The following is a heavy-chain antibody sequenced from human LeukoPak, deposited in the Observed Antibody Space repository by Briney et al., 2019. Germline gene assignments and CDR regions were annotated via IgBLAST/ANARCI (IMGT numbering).Heavy chain of an antibody. CDR1: GYTFTSYY. V-gene: IGHV1-46*03. J-gene: IGHJ4*02. Sequence: ASVKVSCKASGYTFTSYYMHWVRQAPGQGLEWMGIINPSGGSSSYAQKFQGRVTMTRDTSTSTVYMELSSLRSEDTAVYYCARKLTGGFLFDYWGQGTLVTVSS. CDR3: ARKLTGGFLFDY. CDR2: INPSGGSS. D-gene: IGHD7-27*01.